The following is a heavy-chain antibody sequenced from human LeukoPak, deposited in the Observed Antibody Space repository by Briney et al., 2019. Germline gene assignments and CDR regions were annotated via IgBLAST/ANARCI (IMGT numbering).Heavy chain of an antibody. CDR1: GLSVGDND. CDR2: IHSGGNA. J-gene: IGHJ4*02. V-gene: IGHV3-53*01. D-gene: IGHD4-11*01. Sequence: PGGSLRVSCAASGLSVGDNDMNWVRQAPGKGLEWVSVIHSGGNAYYADSVRGRFTISRDSSKNTLYLQMNTLGVEDTAVYYCASLAVTRVGLAPYWGQGTLVTVSS. CDR3: ASLAVTRVGLAPY.